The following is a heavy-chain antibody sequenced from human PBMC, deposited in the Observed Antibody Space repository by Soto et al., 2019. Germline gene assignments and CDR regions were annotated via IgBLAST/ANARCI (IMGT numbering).Heavy chain of an antibody. D-gene: IGHD3-10*01. Sequence: SGTTALTCALSSGSVSSGGFSWSWIRQPPGKGLEWIGYVHDSWGSHYNPSLKSQVAISLDTSKSQFSLKLTSVTATDTAVYYCARQGFGALHRLVDVRGQGTTDTGSS. CDR2: VHDSWGS. CDR1: SGSVSSGGFS. J-gene: IGHJ6*02. V-gene: IGHV4-61*08. CDR3: ARQGFGALHRLVDV.